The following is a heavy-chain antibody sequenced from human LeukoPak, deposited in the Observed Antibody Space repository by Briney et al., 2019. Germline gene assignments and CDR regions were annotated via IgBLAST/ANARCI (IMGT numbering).Heavy chain of an antibody. CDR1: GFTFSSYW. V-gene: IGHV3-7*03. CDR3: AKGDSSGYYYNWFDP. Sequence: GGSLRLSCAASGFTFSSYWMSWVRQAPGKGLERVANIKQDGSEKYYVDSVKGRFTISRDNAKNSLYLQMNSLRAEDMALYYCAKGDSSGYYYNWFDPWGQGTLVTVSS. D-gene: IGHD3-22*01. CDR2: IKQDGSEK. J-gene: IGHJ5*02.